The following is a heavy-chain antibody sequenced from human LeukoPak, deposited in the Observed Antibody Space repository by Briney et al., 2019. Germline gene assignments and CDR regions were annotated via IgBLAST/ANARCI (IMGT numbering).Heavy chain of an antibody. V-gene: IGHV2-5*01. CDR3: AHYGDYRFLFYFDS. D-gene: IGHD4-17*01. CDR2: IYWNDDN. J-gene: IGHJ4*02. Sequence: SGPTLVKPTQTLTLTCTFSGFSLTTGVGVGWLRQPPGRALEWLALIYWNDDNRYNESLRSRLTIAKGTSRNQVILTMTNMDPVDTATYYCAHYGDYRFLFYFDSWGPGTVVTVSS. CDR1: GFSLTTGVG.